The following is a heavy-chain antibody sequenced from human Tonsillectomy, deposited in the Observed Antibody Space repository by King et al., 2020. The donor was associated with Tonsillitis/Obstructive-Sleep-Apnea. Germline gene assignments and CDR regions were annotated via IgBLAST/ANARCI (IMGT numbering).Heavy chain of an antibody. V-gene: IGHV3-48*02. CDR3: TRDIRGNYDFWSGYPGY. CDR2: ISGSGNTI. Sequence: EVQLVESGGGLIQPGGSLRLSCAAPGFTFNFYSMDWVRQAPGKGLEWVSYISGSGNTIYYADSVKGRFTISRDNAKSSLYLQMNRLRDEDTAVYYCTRDIRGNYDFWSGYPGYWGQGTLVTVSS. D-gene: IGHD3-3*01. CDR1: GFTFNFYS. J-gene: IGHJ4*02.